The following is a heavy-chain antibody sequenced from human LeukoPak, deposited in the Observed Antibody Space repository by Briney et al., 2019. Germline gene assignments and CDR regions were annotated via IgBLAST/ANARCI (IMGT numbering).Heavy chain of an antibody. CDR1: GGSISSSSYY. Sequence: PSETLSLTCTVSGGSISSSSYYWGWIRQPPGKGLEWIVSIYYSGSTYYNPSLKSRVTISVDTTNNQFSLKLSSVPAADTAVYYCASVRRDILGYTTAIDYWGQGTLVTVSS. CDR3: ASVRRDILGYTTAIDY. J-gene: IGHJ4*02. CDR2: IYYSGST. D-gene: IGHD3-9*01. V-gene: IGHV4-39*07.